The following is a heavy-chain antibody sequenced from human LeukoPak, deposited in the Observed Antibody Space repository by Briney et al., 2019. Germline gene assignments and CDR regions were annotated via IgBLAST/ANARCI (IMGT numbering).Heavy chain of an antibody. V-gene: IGHV3-72*01. CDR3: ARDRASGFVVVTASYAFDI. J-gene: IGHJ3*02. CDR1: GFTFSDHS. CDR2: TRNKANGYVT. D-gene: IGHD2-21*02. Sequence: GGSLRLSCAASGFTFSDHSMNWVRQAPGKGLEWVGRTRNKANGYVTEYAASVKGRFTISRDDSKNSLYLQMNSLRAEDTAVYYCARDRASGFVVVTASYAFDIWGQGTVVTISS.